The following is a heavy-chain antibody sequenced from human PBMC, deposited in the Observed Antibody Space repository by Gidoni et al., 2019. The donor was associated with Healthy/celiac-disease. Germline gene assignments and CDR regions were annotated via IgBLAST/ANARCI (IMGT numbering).Heavy chain of an antibody. CDR1: GGSISSSSYY. CDR3: ARHGIDIVVVVAATPPLGAIDY. V-gene: IGHV4-39*01. D-gene: IGHD2-15*01. CDR2: IYYSGST. Sequence: QLPLQESGPGLVKPSETLSLTCTVSGGSISSSSYYWGWIRQPPGKGLEWIGSIYYSGSTYYNPSLKSRVTISVDTSKNQFSLKLSSVTAAETAVYYCARHGIDIVVVVAATPPLGAIDYWGQGTLVTVSS. J-gene: IGHJ4*02.